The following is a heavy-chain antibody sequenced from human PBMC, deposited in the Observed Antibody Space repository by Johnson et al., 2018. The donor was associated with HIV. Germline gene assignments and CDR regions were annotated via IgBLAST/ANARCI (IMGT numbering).Heavy chain of an antibody. CDR2: ISYDGSNK. V-gene: IGHV3-30*04. CDR3: ARGGYELVLNNAFDI. D-gene: IGHD6-6*01. J-gene: IGHJ3*02. Sequence: QVQLVESGGGVVQPGRSLRLSCAASGFTFSYYAMHWVRQAPGKGLEWVAVISYDGSNKYYADSVKGRFTISRDNSNLYLEMHSLRVEDTAVYYCARGGYELVLNNAFDIWGQGTLVTVSA. CDR1: GFTFSYYA.